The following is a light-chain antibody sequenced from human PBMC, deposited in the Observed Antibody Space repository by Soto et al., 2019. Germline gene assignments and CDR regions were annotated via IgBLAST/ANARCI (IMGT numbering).Light chain of an antibody. CDR2: DAS. V-gene: IGKV3D-15*01. Sequence: IVMTQSPATLSVSPGDRATLSCRASQSVDNDLAWYQQKPGQPPRLLIYDASTRATGIPARFSGSQSGTEITLTISSLLSEDFAVYSCQQYNNWPLTFGGGTKVEIK. CDR1: QSVDND. CDR3: QQYNNWPLT. J-gene: IGKJ4*01.